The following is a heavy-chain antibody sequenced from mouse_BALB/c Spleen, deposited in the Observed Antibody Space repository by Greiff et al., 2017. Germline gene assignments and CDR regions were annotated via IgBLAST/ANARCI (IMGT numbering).Heavy chain of an antibody. J-gene: IGHJ1*01. V-gene: IGHV3-6*02. CDR3: ARTYYGYWYFDV. CDR1: GYSITSGYY. D-gene: IGHD1-1*01. CDR2: ISYDGSN. Sequence: EVKLQESGPGLVKPSQSLSLTCSVTGYSITSGYYWNWIRQFPGNKLEWMGYISYDGSNNYNPSLKNRISITRDTSKNQFFLKLNSVTTEDTATYYCARTYYGYWYFDVWGAGTTVTVSS.